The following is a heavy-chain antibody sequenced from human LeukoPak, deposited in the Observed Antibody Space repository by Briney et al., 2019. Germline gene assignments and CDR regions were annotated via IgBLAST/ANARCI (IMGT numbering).Heavy chain of an antibody. CDR2: ISWDGGST. D-gene: IGHD3-10*01. CDR3: ASLLWFGDSDYYYMDV. V-gene: IGHV3-43D*03. CDR1: GFTFDDYA. Sequence: GGSLRLSCAASGFTFDDYAMQWVRQAPGKGLEWVSLISWDGGSTYYADSVKGRFTISRDNSKNSLYLQMNSLRAEDTALYYCASLLWFGDSDYYYMDVWGKGTTVTVSS. J-gene: IGHJ6*03.